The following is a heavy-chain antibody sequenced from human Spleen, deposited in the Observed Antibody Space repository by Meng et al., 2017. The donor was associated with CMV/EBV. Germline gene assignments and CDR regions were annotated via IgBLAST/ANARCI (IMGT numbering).Heavy chain of an antibody. Sequence: QVQLVQSETEMKKPGASVQVSCNASGYTFTSYAMNWVRQAPGQGLEWMGWINTNTGNPTYAQGFTGRFVFSLDISISTAYLQISSLKAEDTAVYYCARDPGLTGPGNYWGQGTLVTVSS. V-gene: IGHV7-4-1*02. D-gene: IGHD3-9*01. J-gene: IGHJ4*02. CDR1: GYTFTSYA. CDR3: ARDPGLTGPGNY. CDR2: INTNTGNP.